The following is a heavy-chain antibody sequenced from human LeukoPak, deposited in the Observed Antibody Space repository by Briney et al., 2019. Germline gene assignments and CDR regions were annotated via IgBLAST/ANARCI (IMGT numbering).Heavy chain of an antibody. CDR1: GGSISSYY. J-gene: IGHJ4*02. CDR2: IYTSGST. Sequence: PSQTLSLTCTVSGGSISSYYWSWIRQPAGKGLEWIGRIYTSGSTNYNPSLKSRVTMSVDTSKNQFSLKLSSVTAADTAVYYCASSPFTFGGVIVWTFDYWGQGTLVTVSS. V-gene: IGHV4-4*07. D-gene: IGHD3-16*02. CDR3: ASSPFTFGGVIVWTFDY.